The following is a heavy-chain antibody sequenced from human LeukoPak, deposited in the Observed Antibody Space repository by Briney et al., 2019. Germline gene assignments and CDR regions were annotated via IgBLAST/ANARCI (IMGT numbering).Heavy chain of an antibody. D-gene: IGHD5-18*01. V-gene: IGHV3-23*01. Sequence: HSGGSLRLSCAASGFTFSSYAMSWVRQAPGKGLEWVSAISGSGGSTYYADSVKGRFTISRDNSKNTLYLQMNSLRAEDTAVYYCARAHPPWGPTAMVTWAVYYYYYMDVWGKGTTVTVSS. CDR2: ISGSGGST. CDR3: ARAHPPWGPTAMVTWAVYYYYYMDV. CDR1: GFTFSSYA. J-gene: IGHJ6*03.